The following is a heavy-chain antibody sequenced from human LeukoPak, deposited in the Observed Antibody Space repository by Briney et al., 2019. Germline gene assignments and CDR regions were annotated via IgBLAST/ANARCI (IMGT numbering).Heavy chain of an antibody. CDR3: ARRLSTRSYYLDD. CDR1: GGSISISIDY. V-gene: IGHV4-39*01. Sequence: SETLSLTCTVSGGSISISIDYWGWIRQPPGKGLDWIGDIYYSGTTNYNPSLKSRVTMSVDTSKNQFSLKLNSATAADTAVYYCARRLSTRSYYLDDWGQGTLVTVSS. CDR2: IYYSGTT. J-gene: IGHJ4*02. D-gene: IGHD2/OR15-2a*01.